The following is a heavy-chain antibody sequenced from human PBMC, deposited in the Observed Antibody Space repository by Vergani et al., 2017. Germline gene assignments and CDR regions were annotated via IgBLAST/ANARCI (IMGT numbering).Heavy chain of an antibody. CDR2: IYYSGST. Sequence: QVQLQQWGAGLLKPSETLSLTCTVSGGSISSYYWSWIRQPPGKGLEWIGYIYYSGSTNYNPSLKSRVTISVDTSKNQFSLKLSSVTAADTAVYYCARGPQYSSSWYSYYYYMDVWGKGTTVTVSS. J-gene: IGHJ6*03. D-gene: IGHD6-13*01. V-gene: IGHV4-59*01. CDR1: GGSISSYY. CDR3: ARGPQYSSSWYSYYYYMDV.